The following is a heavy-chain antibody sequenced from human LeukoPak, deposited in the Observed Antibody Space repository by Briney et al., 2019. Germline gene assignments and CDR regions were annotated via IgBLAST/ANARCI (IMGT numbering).Heavy chain of an antibody. CDR1: GFTFTTYG. Sequence: PGGSLRLSCAASGFTFTTYGMSWVRHAPGKGLEWVSGISGSGFDTYYADSVKGRFTISRDNSKNTLYLQMNSLRAQDTAVYYCAKANGWLSHDWGKGTLVTVSS. V-gene: IGHV3-23*01. D-gene: IGHD3-9*01. CDR3: AKANGWLSHD. J-gene: IGHJ4*02. CDR2: ISGSGFDT.